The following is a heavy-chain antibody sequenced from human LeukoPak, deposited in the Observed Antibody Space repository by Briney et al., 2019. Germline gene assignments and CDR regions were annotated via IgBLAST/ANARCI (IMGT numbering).Heavy chain of an antibody. Sequence: PGGSLRLSCAASGFTFYDYGMSWVRQAPGKGVEWVSGINWDGGSTDYADSVKGRFTISRENAKHSLYLQMNSLRAEDTALYYCASGGYDSSVYSYYFDSWGQGTLVTVSS. CDR2: INWDGGST. D-gene: IGHD3-22*01. V-gene: IGHV3-20*04. CDR3: ASGGYDSSVYSYYFDS. J-gene: IGHJ4*02. CDR1: GFTFYDYG.